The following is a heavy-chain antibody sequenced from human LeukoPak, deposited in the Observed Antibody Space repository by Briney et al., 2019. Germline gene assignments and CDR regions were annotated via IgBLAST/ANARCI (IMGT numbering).Heavy chain of an antibody. Sequence: ASVKVSCKASGYTFTGYYIHWVRQAPGQGLEWMGWINPNSGGTNYAQKFQGRVTMTRDTSISTAYMELSRLRSDDTAVYYCARAEPPRGFLEWLLLNWFDPWGQGTLVTVSS. CDR1: GYTFTGYY. CDR3: ARAEPPRGFLEWLLLNWFDP. CDR2: INPNSGGT. J-gene: IGHJ5*02. D-gene: IGHD3-3*01. V-gene: IGHV1-2*02.